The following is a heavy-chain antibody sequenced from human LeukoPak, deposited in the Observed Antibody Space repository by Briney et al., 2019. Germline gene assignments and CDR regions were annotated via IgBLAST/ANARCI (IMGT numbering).Heavy chain of an antibody. J-gene: IGHJ4*02. CDR3: ARASGDSSGYWSI. CDR2: ISYSGST. Sequence: PSETLSLTCTVSGGSISSYYWSWIRQPPGKGLEWIGYISYSGSTNFNPSLKSRVTISVDTSKNQFSLQLNSVTPEDTAVYYCARASGDSSGYWSIWGQGTLVTVSS. CDR1: GGSISSYY. V-gene: IGHV4-59*12. D-gene: IGHD3-22*01.